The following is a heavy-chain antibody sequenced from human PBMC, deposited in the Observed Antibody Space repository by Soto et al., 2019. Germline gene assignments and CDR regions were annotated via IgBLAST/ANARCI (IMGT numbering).Heavy chain of an antibody. V-gene: IGHV3-21*01. CDR1: GFTFSSYS. D-gene: IGHD2-21*02. CDR3: ARDEGDYYFDY. J-gene: IGHJ4*02. CDR2: ISSSSSYI. Sequence: GGSLRLSCAASGFTFSSYSMNWVRQAPGKGLEWVSSISSSSSYIYYADSVKGRFTISRDNAKNSLYLQMNSLRAEDTAVYYCARDEGDYYFDYWGQGTLVTVSS.